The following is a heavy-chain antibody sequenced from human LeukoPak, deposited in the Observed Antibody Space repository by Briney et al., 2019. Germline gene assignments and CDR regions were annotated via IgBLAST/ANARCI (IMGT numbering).Heavy chain of an antibody. D-gene: IGHD1-26*01. Sequence: PSGTLSLTCAVSGGSISSSNWWSWVRQPPGKGLEWIGEIYHSGSTNYNPSLKSRVTISVKTSKNQFSLKLSSVTAADTAVYYCARAAGRDTTSGLDFDYWGQGILVTVSS. CDR3: ARAAGRDTTSGLDFDY. J-gene: IGHJ4*02. CDR2: IYHSGST. CDR1: GGSISSSNW. V-gene: IGHV4-4*02.